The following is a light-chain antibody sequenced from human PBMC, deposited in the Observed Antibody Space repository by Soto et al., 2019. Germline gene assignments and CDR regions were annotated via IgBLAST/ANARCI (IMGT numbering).Light chain of an antibody. CDR1: SSDVGGYNY. CDR2: EVS. J-gene: IGLJ3*02. Sequence: QSVLTQPPSASGPPGQSVTISCTGTSSDVGGYNYVSWYQQYPGKAPKIMIYEVSERPSGVPVRFSGSKSGNTASLTVSGLQAEDEADYYCSSYAGTNNLVFGGGTKFTVL. V-gene: IGLV2-8*01. CDR3: SSYAGTNNLV.